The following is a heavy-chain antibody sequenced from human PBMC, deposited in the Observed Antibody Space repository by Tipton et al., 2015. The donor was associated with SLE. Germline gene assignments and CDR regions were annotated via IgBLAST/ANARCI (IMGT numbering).Heavy chain of an antibody. V-gene: IGHV4-59*01. CDR3: ARDTRGLATIWGAFDI. Sequence: TLSLTCTVSGGSISSYYWSWIRQPPGKGLEWIGYIYYSGSTNYNPSLKSRVTISVDTSKNQFSLKLSSVTAADTAVYYCARDTRGLATIWGAFDIWGQRTMVTVSS. J-gene: IGHJ3*02. D-gene: IGHD5-12*01. CDR1: GGSISSYY. CDR2: IYYSGST.